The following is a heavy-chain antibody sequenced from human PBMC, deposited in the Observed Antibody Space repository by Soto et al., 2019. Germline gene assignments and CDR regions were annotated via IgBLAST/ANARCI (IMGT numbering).Heavy chain of an antibody. Sequence: SVKVSCKTSGGTFSSYAISWVRQAPGQGLEWMGGIVPIVDTATYAQKFQGRVTITADESTSTAYMELSSLRSEDTAVYYCARGRIYYDSSGSNSIYFQHWGQGTPVTVSS. CDR2: IVPIVDTA. D-gene: IGHD3-22*01. CDR1: GGTFSSYA. CDR3: ARGRIYYDSSGSNSIYFQH. V-gene: IGHV1-69*13. J-gene: IGHJ1*01.